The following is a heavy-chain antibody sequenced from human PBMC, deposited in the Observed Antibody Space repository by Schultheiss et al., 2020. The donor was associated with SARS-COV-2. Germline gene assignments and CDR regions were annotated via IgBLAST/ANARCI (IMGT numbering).Heavy chain of an antibody. CDR2: IYPGDSDT. Sequence: GESLKISCKGSGYSFTSYWIGWVRQMPGKGLEWMGIIYPGDSDTRYSPSFQGQVTISADKSISTAYLQWSSLKASDTAMYYGARSAGVGARSSNDYYSYGMEVWGKGTTVTGSS. V-gene: IGHV5-51*01. J-gene: IGHJ6*04. CDR1: GYSFTSYW. CDR3: ARSAGVGARSSNDYYSYGMEV. D-gene: IGHD1-26*01.